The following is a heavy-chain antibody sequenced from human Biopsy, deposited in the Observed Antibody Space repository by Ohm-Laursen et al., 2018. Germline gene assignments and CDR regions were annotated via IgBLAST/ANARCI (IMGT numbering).Heavy chain of an antibody. CDR1: GFTFTTYA. CDR3: AKQEGVAYGDIDY. V-gene: IGHV3-23*01. CDR2: IGYSGDST. Sequence: GSLRLSCAASGFTFTTYAMSWVRQAPGKGLEWVSTIGYSGDSTYYADSVKGRFTISRDNSKNTLYLQMNSLRPEDTAVYYCAKQEGVAYGDIDYWGQGTLVTVSS. J-gene: IGHJ4*02. D-gene: IGHD3-10*01.